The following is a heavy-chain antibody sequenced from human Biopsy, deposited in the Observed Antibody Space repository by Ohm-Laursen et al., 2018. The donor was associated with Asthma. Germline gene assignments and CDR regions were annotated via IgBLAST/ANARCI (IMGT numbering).Heavy chain of an antibody. CDR2: ISYDGSDK. J-gene: IGHJ1*01. CDR3: AKGHGDYVFPYFQH. CDR1: GFTFSSFG. Sequence: SLRLSCAASGFTFSSFGVHWVRQAPGKGLEWVAVISYDGSDKYYADSVKGRFTISRDNSKNTLYLQMNSLRAEDTAVYYCAKGHGDYVFPYFQHWGQGTLVTVSS. D-gene: IGHD4-17*01. V-gene: IGHV3-30*18.